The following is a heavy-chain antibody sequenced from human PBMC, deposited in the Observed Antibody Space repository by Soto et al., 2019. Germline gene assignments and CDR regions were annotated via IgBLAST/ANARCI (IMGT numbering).Heavy chain of an antibody. CDR1: GLTFSNYA. J-gene: IGHJ4*02. CDR3: ARESSSTVTTGGGGSAKDY. Sequence: QVHLVESGGGVVQPGRSRRLSCAASGLTFSNYAMHWVRQAPGKGLEWVAFISYDGTNRCYPDSVKGRFTISRDNSKNPLYLQMNSLKTEDTAVYYCARESSSTVTTGGGGSAKDYWGQGTLVTVSS. CDR2: ISYDGTNR. D-gene: IGHD4-17*01. V-gene: IGHV3-30-3*01.